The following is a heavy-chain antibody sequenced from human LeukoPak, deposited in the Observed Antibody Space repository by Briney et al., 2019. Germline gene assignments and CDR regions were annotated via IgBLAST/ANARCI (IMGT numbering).Heavy chain of an antibody. D-gene: IGHD2-2*01. CDR3: ARGGIVVVPAADAAFDY. J-gene: IGHJ4*02. CDR1: GYTFTGYY. V-gene: IGHV1-2*02. Sequence: ASVKVSCKASGYTFTGYYMHWVRQAPGQGLEWMGWINPNSGGTNYAQKFQGRVTMTGDTSISTAYMELSRLRSDDTAVYYCARGGIVVVPAADAAFDYWGQGTLVTVSS. CDR2: INPNSGGT.